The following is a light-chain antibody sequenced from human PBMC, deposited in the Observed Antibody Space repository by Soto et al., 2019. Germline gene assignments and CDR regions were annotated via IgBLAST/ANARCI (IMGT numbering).Light chain of an antibody. V-gene: IGKV1-33*01. Sequence: DIQMTQSPSSLSASVGDRVTITCQASQDINNYLNWLQQKPGQAPKLLIYDASNLQTGVPSRFSGSGSGTDFTFTISSLQPEDIGTYYCQQYDNVPRTFGQGTRLEI. CDR3: QQYDNVPRT. CDR1: QDINNY. CDR2: DAS. J-gene: IGKJ2*01.